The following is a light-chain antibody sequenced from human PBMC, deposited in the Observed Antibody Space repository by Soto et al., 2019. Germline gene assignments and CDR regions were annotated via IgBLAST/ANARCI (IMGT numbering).Light chain of an antibody. V-gene: IGLV2-8*01. CDR2: EVS. Sequence: QSVLTQPPSASGSPGQSVTISCTGTSSDVGGDNYVSWYQQHPGKAPKLMIYEVSKRPSGVPDRFSGSKSGNTASLTVSGPQAEDEADYYCSSYAGSNNWVFGGGTKVTVL. CDR3: SSYAGSNNWV. J-gene: IGLJ3*02. CDR1: SSDVGGDNY.